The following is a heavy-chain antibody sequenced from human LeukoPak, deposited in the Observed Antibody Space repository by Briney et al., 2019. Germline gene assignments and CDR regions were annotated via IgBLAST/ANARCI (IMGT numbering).Heavy chain of an antibody. J-gene: IGHJ4*02. CDR3: VGRADFWALPERTYSFDY. D-gene: IGHD3/OR15-3a*01. CDR2: LYYSGGP. CDR1: GGSIYSYS. Sequence: SETLSLTCSVSGGSIYSYSWSWIRQPPGKGLQWIGYLYYSGGPTYNPSLKSRVTTSADTSKNQLSLNLRFVTAADTAVYFCVGRADFWALPERTYSFDYWGQGALVTVSS. V-gene: IGHV4-59*01.